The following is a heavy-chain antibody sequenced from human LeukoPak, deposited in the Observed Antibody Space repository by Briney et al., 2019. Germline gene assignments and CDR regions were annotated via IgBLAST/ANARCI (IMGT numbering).Heavy chain of an antibody. CDR1: GFIFSTYE. J-gene: IGHJ3*02. CDR2: ISSSSSTI. CDR3: ATEPIVVVVAATRDAFDI. Sequence: GGSLRLSCAASGFIFSTYEMNWVRQAPGKGLEWVSYISSSSSTIYYADSVKGRFTISRDNAKNSLYLQMNSLRAEDTAVYYCATEPIVVVVAATRDAFDIWGQGTMVTVSS. V-gene: IGHV3-48*03. D-gene: IGHD2-15*01.